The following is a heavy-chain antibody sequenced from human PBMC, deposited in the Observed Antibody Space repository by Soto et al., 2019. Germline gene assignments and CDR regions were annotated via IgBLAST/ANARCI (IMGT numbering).Heavy chain of an antibody. CDR3: ARGARFLEWTYYFDY. CDR2: IWYDGSNK. Sequence: QVQLVESGGGVVQPGRSLRLSCAASGFTFSSYGMHWVRQAPGKGLEWVAVIWYDGSNKYYADSVKGRFTISRDNSKNTLYLQMNSLRVEDTAVYYCARGARFLEWTYYFDYWGQGTLVTVSS. CDR1: GFTFSSYG. V-gene: IGHV3-33*01. J-gene: IGHJ4*02. D-gene: IGHD3-3*01.